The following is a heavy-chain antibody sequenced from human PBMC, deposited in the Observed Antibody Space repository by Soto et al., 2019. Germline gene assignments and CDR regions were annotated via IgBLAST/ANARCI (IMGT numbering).Heavy chain of an antibody. CDR3: AREQCSPLDRYCSDGAVDWVDP. D-gene: IGHD2-15*01. J-gene: IGHJ5*02. CDR2: ISGSGAIT. CDR1: GFSFSSYA. V-gene: IGHV3-23*01. Sequence: PGGSLRLSCAASGFSFSSYAMSWVRQAPGKGLEWVSAISGSGAITFYADSMKGRFTISRDNSRDTLYLQMNSLGAEDTAVYFCAREQCSPLDRYCSDGAVDWVDPWGQGXPVTVYS.